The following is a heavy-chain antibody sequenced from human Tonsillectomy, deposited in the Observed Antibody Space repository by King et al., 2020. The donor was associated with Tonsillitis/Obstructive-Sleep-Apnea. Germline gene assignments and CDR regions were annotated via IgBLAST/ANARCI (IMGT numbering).Heavy chain of an antibody. CDR3: ARTSGPPCSDYGDNYFDY. Sequence: QLQESGPGLVKPSETLSLTCTVSGGSISSSSYYWGWIRQPPGKGLEWIGSIDYSGSTYYNPSLKSRVTISVDTSKNQFSLKLSSVTAADTAVYYCARTSGPPCSDYGDNYFDYWGQGTLVTVSS. CDR1: GGSISSSSYY. CDR2: IDYSGST. V-gene: IGHV4-39*01. D-gene: IGHD4-17*01. J-gene: IGHJ4*02.